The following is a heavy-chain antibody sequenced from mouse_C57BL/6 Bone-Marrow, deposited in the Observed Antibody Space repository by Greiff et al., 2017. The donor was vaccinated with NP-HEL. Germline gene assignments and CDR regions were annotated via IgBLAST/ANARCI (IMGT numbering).Heavy chain of an antibody. D-gene: IGHD2-10*02. CDR3: ARGYDLDY. V-gene: IGHV1-63*01. CDR2: IYPGGGYT. CDR1: GYTFTNYW. J-gene: IGHJ2*01. Sequence: QVQLKESGAELVRPGTSVKMSCKASGYTFTNYWIGWAKQRPGHGLEWIGDIYPGGGYTNYNEKFKGKATLTADKSSSTAYMQFSSLTSEDSAIYYCARGYDLDYWGQGTTLTVSS.